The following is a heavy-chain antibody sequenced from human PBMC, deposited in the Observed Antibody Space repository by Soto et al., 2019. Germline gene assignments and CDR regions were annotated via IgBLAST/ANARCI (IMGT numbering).Heavy chain of an antibody. D-gene: IGHD3-3*01. CDR3: ARVTTIFGGTRE. J-gene: IGHJ4*02. V-gene: IGHV4-59*01. CDR2: IYYSGST. Sequence: KTSVTLSLTCTVSGGSISSYYWSWIRQPPGKGLEWIGYIYYSGSTNYNPSLKSRVTISVDTSKNQFSLKLSSVTAADTAVYYCARVTTIFGGTREWGQGTLVTVSS. CDR1: GGSISSYY.